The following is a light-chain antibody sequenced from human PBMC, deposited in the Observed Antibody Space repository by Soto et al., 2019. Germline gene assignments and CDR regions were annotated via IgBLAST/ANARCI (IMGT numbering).Light chain of an antibody. CDR1: SSNIGNNY. V-gene: IGLV1-51*01. Sequence: QSVLTQPPSVSAAPGQKVTISCSGSSSNIGNNYVSWYQQLPGTAPKLLIYDNNKRPSGIPDRFSGSKSGTSATLGITGLQTGDEADYYCGTWDSSLSAVVFGGGTKHTVL. CDR2: DNN. CDR3: GTWDSSLSAVV. J-gene: IGLJ2*01.